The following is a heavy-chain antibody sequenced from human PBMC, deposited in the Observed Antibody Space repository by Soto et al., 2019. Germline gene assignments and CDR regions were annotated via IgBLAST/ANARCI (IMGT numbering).Heavy chain of an antibody. CDR2: IYDSGST. J-gene: IGHJ6*03. Sequence: PSETLSLTCTVSGGSISNYSWGWIRQPPGKGLEWIGYIYDSGSTNYNPPLKSRVTILVDTSKSQLSLKLSSVTAADTAVYYCARVGGSTVTYSYFYYMDVWGKGTTVTVSS. CDR3: ARVGGSTVTYSYFYYMDV. V-gene: IGHV4-59*01. D-gene: IGHD4-17*01. CDR1: GGSISNYS.